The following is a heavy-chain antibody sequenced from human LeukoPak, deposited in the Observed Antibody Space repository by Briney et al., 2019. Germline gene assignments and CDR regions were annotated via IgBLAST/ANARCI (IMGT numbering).Heavy chain of an antibody. V-gene: IGHV3-13*01. D-gene: IGHD6-13*01. Sequence: PGGSLRLSCAASGFTFRSNDMHWVRQATGKRLEWVSAIGTGGDTHYSDSVKGRFTISKENARSSLYLQMNSLRAEDTAVYYCARGRRVAASGIDPLFDLWGQGTLVTVSS. CDR1: GFTFRSND. J-gene: IGHJ4*02. CDR3: ARGRRVAASGIDPLFDL. CDR2: IGTGGDT.